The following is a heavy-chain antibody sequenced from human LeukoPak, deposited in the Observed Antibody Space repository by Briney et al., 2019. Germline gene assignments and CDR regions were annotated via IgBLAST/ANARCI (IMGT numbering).Heavy chain of an antibody. CDR3: ARTQLAYCGGDCYSNYFDY. J-gene: IGHJ4*02. D-gene: IGHD2-21*02. V-gene: IGHV4-59*13. Sequence: SETLSLTCTVSVGSISSYYWSWIRQPPGKGLEWIGYINCGRSTNYNPSLKSRVTISVDTSKNQFSLKLSSVTAADTAVYYCARTQLAYCGGDCYSNYFDYWGQGTLVTGPS. CDR2: INCGRST. CDR1: VGSISSYY.